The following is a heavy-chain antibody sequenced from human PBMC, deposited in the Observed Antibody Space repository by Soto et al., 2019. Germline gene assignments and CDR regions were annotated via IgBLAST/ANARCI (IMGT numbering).Heavy chain of an antibody. D-gene: IGHD4-17*01. J-gene: IGHJ4*02. CDR1: GFTFSDYY. Sequence: QVQLVESGGGLVKPGGSLRLSCATSGFTFSDYYMSWIRQAPGKGLEWVSYIGTRGNTKYYADSVRGRFTISMDNAKNSLYLQMTSRRADDSAVYYCARDGTEYYVEDYDFGGQGIPVTVSS. CDR2: IGTRGNTK. V-gene: IGHV3-11*01. CDR3: ARDGTEYYVEDYDF.